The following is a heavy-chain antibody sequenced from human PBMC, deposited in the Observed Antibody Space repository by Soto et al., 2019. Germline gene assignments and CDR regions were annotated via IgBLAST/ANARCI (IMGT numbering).Heavy chain of an antibody. V-gene: IGHV4-31*03. CDR3: ARVYVGYCSGGSCPPFGP. CDR1: GGSISSGGYY. J-gene: IGHJ5*02. Sequence: SETLSLTCTVSGGSISSGGYYWSWIRQHPGKGLEWIGYIYYSGSTYYNPSLKSRVTISVDTSKNQFSLKLSSVTAADTAVYYCARVYVGYCSGGSCPPFGPWGQGTLVTVSS. D-gene: IGHD2-15*01. CDR2: IYYSGST.